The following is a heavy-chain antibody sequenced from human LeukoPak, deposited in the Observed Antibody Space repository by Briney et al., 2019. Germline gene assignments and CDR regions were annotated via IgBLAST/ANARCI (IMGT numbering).Heavy chain of an antibody. CDR1: GYTFTSYG. D-gene: IGHD3-3*01. V-gene: IGHV1-18*01. CDR3: SRSSSRNFGVVIKSYYYYMDV. Sequence: WASVKVSCKASGYTFTSYGISWVRQAPGQGLEWMGWISGYNGNTNYAQNLQGRVTMTTDTSTSTVYMELRSLRSDDTAVYYCSRSSSRNFGVVIKSYYYYMDVWGKGTTVTVSS. J-gene: IGHJ6*03. CDR2: ISGYNGNT.